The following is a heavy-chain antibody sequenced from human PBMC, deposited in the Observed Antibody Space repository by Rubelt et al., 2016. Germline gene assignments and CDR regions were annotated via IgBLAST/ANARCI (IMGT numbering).Heavy chain of an antibody. J-gene: IGHJ3*02. V-gene: IGHV4-39*07. CDR1: DDSISRSSYY. CDR3: ARNGQRASGDAVDI. Sequence: QLQLQESGPGLVKASETLSLTCSVSDDSISRSSYYWGWVRQSPGKGLEWIGSMCYSENTYYNPSLKSGVTMSGDTSKNQVSLKLSAVTAADTAVYYCARNGQRASGDAVDIWGRGTMVTVSS. CDR2: MCYSENT. D-gene: IGHD6-25*01.